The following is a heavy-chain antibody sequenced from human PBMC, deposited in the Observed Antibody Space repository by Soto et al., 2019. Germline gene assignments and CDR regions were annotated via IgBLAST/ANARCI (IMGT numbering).Heavy chain of an antibody. CDR1: GDSISRKY. D-gene: IGHD4-17*01. CDR3: AMTVIAPSPYLDH. Sequence: QVQLQESGPGLVKPSETLSLTCSVSGDSISRKYWSWLRQPAGGGLEWIGRIYTTGATNYNSSLKSRVSMSVDTSKNQFSLRLTSVTAADTAVYFCAMTVIAPSPYLDHWGLGLLVTVSS. J-gene: IGHJ4*02. V-gene: IGHV4-4*07. CDR2: IYTTGAT.